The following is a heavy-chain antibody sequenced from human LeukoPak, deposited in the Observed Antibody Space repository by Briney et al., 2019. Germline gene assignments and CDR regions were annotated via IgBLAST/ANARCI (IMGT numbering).Heavy chain of an antibody. V-gene: IGHV3-23*01. D-gene: IGHD3-16*01. J-gene: IGHJ4*02. Sequence: PGGSLRLSCAASGFTFSSYAMSWVRQAPGKGLEWVSAISGSGGSTYYADSVKGRFTISRDNSKNTLYLQVKSLRAEDTAVYYCAKAYAQNGRYFDYWGQGTLVTVSS. CDR3: AKAYAQNGRYFDY. CDR1: GFTFSSYA. CDR2: ISGSGGST.